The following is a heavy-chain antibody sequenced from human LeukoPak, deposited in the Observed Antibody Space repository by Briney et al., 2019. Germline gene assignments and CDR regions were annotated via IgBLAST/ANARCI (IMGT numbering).Heavy chain of an antibody. Sequence: PGGSLRLSCAASGFTFSSYSMNWVRQAPGKGLEWVSYISSSSSTIYYADSVKGRFTISRDNAKNSLYLQMNSLRAEDTAVYYCARDYLLWIAAAGTWFDPWGQGTLVTVSS. J-gene: IGHJ5*02. D-gene: IGHD6-13*01. CDR2: ISSSSSTI. V-gene: IGHV3-48*04. CDR1: GFTFSSYS. CDR3: ARDYLLWIAAAGTWFDP.